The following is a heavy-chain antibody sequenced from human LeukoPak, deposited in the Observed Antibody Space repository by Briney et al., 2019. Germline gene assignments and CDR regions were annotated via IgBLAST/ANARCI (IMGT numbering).Heavy chain of an antibody. Sequence: SETLSLTCTVSGGSISYYYWSWIRQSPGKGLEWMGYIYYSGSTNYNPSLKSRVTISVDTSKNQFSLKLSSVTAADTAVYYCARDGGITMGSNNYYYYYGMDVWGQGTTVTVSS. CDR2: IYYSGST. J-gene: IGHJ6*02. D-gene: IGHD3-10*01. CDR3: ARDGGITMGSNNYYYYYGMDV. CDR1: GGSISYYY. V-gene: IGHV4-59*01.